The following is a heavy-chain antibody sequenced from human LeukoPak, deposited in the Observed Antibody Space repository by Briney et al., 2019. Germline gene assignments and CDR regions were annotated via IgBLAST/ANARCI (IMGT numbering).Heavy chain of an antibody. CDR2: ISDSGTST. J-gene: IGHJ4*02. CDR3: AKGVSGYGSGRPFDY. V-gene: IGHV3-23*01. D-gene: IGHD3-10*01. CDR1: GFTFSSYA. Sequence: GGSLRLSCAASGFTFSSYAMIWVRQAPGKGLEWVSLISDSGTSTYYPHSVKGRFTISRDNYKNTVYLQMNSLRAEDTAVYYCAKGVSGYGSGRPFDYWGRGTLVTVSS.